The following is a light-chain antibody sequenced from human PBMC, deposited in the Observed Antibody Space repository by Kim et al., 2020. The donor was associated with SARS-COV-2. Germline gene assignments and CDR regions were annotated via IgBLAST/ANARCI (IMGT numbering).Light chain of an antibody. J-gene: IGLJ2*01. Sequence: VSPGQTASITCSGDKVGDKYACWYQQKPGQSPVLVIYQDSKRPSGIPERFSGSNSGNTATLTISGTQAMDEADYYCQAWDSSTAVVFGEGTQLTVL. CDR1: KVGDKY. CDR3: QAWDSSTAVV. CDR2: QDS. V-gene: IGLV3-1*01.